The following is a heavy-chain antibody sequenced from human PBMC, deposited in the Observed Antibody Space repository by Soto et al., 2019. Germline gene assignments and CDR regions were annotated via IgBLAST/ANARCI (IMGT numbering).Heavy chain of an antibody. D-gene: IGHD5-18*01. J-gene: IGHJ6*02. CDR3: AKGDLDTAMVVQDYYYYYGMDV. CDR1: GFTFSSYG. Sequence: QVQLVESGGGVVQPGRSLRLSCAASGFTFSSYGMHWVRQAPGKGLEWVAVISYDGSNKYYADSVKGRFTISRDNSKNTLYLQMNSLRAEDTAVYYCAKGDLDTAMVVQDYYYYYGMDVWGQGTTVTVSS. CDR2: ISYDGSNK. V-gene: IGHV3-30*18.